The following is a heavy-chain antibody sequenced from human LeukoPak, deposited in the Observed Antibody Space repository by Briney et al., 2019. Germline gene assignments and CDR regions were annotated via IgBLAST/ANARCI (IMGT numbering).Heavy chain of an antibody. CDR1: GFTFDDYA. Sequence: GRSLRLSCAASGFTFDDYAMHWVRQAPGEGLEWVSGISWNSGSIGYADSVKGRFTISRDNAKNSLYLQMNSLRAEDTALYYCAKIDSPMDVWGQGTTVTVSS. V-gene: IGHV3-9*01. D-gene: IGHD2-21*01. CDR3: AKIDSPMDV. CDR2: ISWNSGSI. J-gene: IGHJ6*02.